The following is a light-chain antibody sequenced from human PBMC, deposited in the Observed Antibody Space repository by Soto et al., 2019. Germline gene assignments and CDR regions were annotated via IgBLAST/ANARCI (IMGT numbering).Light chain of an antibody. CDR2: AAS. V-gene: IGKV1-5*01. J-gene: IGKJ5*01. CDR3: QQSYSTPIT. CDR1: QSISSW. Sequence: DIQMTQSPSTLSASVGDRVTITCRASQSISSWLAWYPKKPGKDPKRLIYAASSLQSGVPSRFSGSGSGTEFNLTISRLQTEDFATYYCQQSYSTPITFGQGTRLEIK.